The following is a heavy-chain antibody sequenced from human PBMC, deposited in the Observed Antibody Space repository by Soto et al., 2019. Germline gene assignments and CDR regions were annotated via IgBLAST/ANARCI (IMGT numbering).Heavy chain of an antibody. CDR3: ARDGTYYDFWSGYSTVEGYYYYMDV. D-gene: IGHD3-3*01. J-gene: IGHJ6*03. CDR2: IWYDGSNK. Sequence: GGSLRLSCAASGFTFSSYGMHWVRQAPGKGLEWVAVIWYDGSNKYYADSVKGRFTISRDNSKNTLYLQMNSLRAEDTAVYYCARDGTYYDFWSGYSTVEGYYYYMDVWGKGTTVTVSS. V-gene: IGHV3-33*01. CDR1: GFTFSSYG.